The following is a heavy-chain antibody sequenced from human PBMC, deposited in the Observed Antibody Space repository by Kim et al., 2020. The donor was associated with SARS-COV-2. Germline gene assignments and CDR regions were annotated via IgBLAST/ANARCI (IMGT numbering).Heavy chain of an antibody. CDR2: IWYDGTDK. CDR1: GFTFSIFG. J-gene: IGHJ6*02. D-gene: IGHD1-1*01. V-gene: IGHV3-33*06. Sequence: GGSLRLSCAASGFTFSIFGMHWVRQAPGKGLEWVAVIWYDGTDKYYADSVRGRFSISRDNSKNTVYLHMSSLRTEDTAVYYCAKDMERAYYGMYVWGQGT. CDR3: AKDMERAYYGMYV.